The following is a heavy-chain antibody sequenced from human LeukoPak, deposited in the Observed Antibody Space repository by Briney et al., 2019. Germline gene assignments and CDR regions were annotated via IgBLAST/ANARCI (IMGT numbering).Heavy chain of an antibody. V-gene: IGHV1-18*01. CDR1: GYTFTSYG. D-gene: IGHD1-26*01. J-gene: IGHJ4*02. CDR3: ARVARWELRLGFDY. Sequence: ASVKVSCKASGYTFTSYGISWVRQAPGQGLEWMGWISAYNGNTNYAQKLQGRVTMTTDTSTSTAYMELRSLRSDDTAVYYCARVARWELRLGFDYWGQGTLVTVSS. CDR2: ISAYNGNT.